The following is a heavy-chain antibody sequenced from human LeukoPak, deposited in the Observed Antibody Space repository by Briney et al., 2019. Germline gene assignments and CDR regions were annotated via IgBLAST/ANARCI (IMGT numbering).Heavy chain of an antibody. CDR2: ISYDGSNK. V-gene: IGHV3-30-3*01. CDR3: ARGTPRYNYHYYYGMDV. Sequence: GGSLRLSCAASGFTFSSYAMHWVRQAPGKGLEWVAVISYDGSNKYYADSVKGRFTISRDNSKNTLYLQMNSLRAEDTAVYYCARGTPRYNYHYYYGMDVWGQGTTVTVSS. CDR1: GFTFSSYA. D-gene: IGHD1-1*01. J-gene: IGHJ6*02.